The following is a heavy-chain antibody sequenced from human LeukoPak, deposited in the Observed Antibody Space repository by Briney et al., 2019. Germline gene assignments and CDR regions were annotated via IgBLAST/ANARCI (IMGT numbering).Heavy chain of an antibody. D-gene: IGHD3/OR15-3a*01. CDR1: GFTFSNYW. CDR3: ATGLRTFDY. Sequence: GGSLRLSCAASGFTFSNYWMSWVRQAPGKGLEWVANIKQDGSEKFYVDSVKGRFTISRDNAENSLSLQMNSLRAEDTAVYYCATGLRTFDYWGQGTLVTVSS. V-gene: IGHV3-7*01. J-gene: IGHJ4*02. CDR2: IKQDGSEK.